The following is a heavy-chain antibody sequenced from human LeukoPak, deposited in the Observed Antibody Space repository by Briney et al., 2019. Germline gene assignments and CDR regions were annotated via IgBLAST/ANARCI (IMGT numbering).Heavy chain of an antibody. V-gene: IGHV4-4*07. Sequence: PSETLSLTCTVSGGSISGSISGTYWSWVRQPAGKGLEWIGRNHSSGSTKYNPSLKSRVTVSVDTSKNQLFLRLTSVTAADTALYYCARGSQNYYNPFDNWGQGTLVTVSS. CDR3: ARGSQNYYNPFDN. CDR2: NHSSGST. J-gene: IGHJ4*02. CDR1: GGSISGSISGTY. D-gene: IGHD3-10*01.